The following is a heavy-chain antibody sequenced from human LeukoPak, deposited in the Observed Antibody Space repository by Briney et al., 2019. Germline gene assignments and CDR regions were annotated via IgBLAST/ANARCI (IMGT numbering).Heavy chain of an antibody. CDR2: INPNSGGT. J-gene: IGHJ4*02. CDR1: GYTFTGYY. Sequence: GASVKVSCKASGYTFTGYYMHWVRQAPGQGLEWMGWINPNSGGTNYAQKFQGRVTMTRDTSISTAYMELSRLRSDDTAVYFCARIAEYASSYNYFDYWGQGTLVSLCS. V-gene: IGHV1-2*02. CDR3: ARIAEYASSYNYFDY. D-gene: IGHD6-6*01.